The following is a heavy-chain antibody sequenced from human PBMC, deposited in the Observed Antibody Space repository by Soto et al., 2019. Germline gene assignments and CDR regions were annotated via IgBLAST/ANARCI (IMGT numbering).Heavy chain of an antibody. J-gene: IGHJ4*02. V-gene: IGHV4-30-2*01. Sequence: SETLSLTCAVSGGSISSGGYSWSWIRQPPGKGLEWIGYMYHSGSTYYNPSLKNRVTISIDRSKNQFSLKLSSVTAADTAVYYCARASCSGGSCYSEARGLDSWGQGTLVTVSS. CDR2: MYHSGST. CDR3: ARASCSGGSCYSEARGLDS. D-gene: IGHD2-15*01. CDR1: GGSISSGGYS.